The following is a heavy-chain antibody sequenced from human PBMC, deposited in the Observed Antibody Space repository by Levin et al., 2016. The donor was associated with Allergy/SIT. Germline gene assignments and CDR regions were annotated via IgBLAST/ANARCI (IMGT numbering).Heavy chain of an antibody. CDR2: IYSGGST. CDR3: ARDWADTDYYYGMDV. D-gene: IGHD3-16*01. J-gene: IGHJ6*02. CDR1: GFTVSSNY. V-gene: IGHV3-53*01. Sequence: GGSLRLSCAASGFTVSSNYMSWVRQAPGKGLEWVSVIYSGGSTYYADSVKGRFTISRDNSKNTLYLQMNSLRAEDTAVYYCARDWADTDYYYGMDVWGQGTTVTVSS.